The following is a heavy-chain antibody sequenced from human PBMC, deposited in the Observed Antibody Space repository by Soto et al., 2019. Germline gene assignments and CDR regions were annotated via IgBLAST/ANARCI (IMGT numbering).Heavy chain of an antibody. V-gene: IGHV3-53*04. CDR2: IYSGGST. CDR1: GFTVSSNY. CDR3: ARGYCSGGSCYDYYYMDV. Sequence: EVQLVESGGGLVQPGGSLRLSCAASGFTVSSNYMSWVRQAPGKGLEWVSVIYSGGSTYYADSVKGRFTIFRHNSKNTLYLQMNSLRAEDTAVYYCARGYCSGGSCYDYYYMDVWGKGTTVTVSS. J-gene: IGHJ6*03. D-gene: IGHD2-15*01.